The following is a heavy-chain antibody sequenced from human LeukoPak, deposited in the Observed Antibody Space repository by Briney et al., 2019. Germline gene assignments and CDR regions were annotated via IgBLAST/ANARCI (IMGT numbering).Heavy chain of an antibody. Sequence: ASVKVSCKASGYTFTSYDMHWVRQAPGQGLEWMGIINPSGDSTSYAQKFQGRVTMTRDTSTSTVYMELSSLRSEDTAVYYCASVLYCGADCYSGRYFFEYWGQGTLVTVSS. CDR1: GYTFTSYD. CDR3: ASVLYCGADCYSGRYFFEY. CDR2: INPSGDST. V-gene: IGHV1-46*01. D-gene: IGHD2-21*02. J-gene: IGHJ4*02.